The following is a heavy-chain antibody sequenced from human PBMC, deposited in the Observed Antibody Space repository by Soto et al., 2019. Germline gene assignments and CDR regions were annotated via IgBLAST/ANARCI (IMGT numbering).Heavy chain of an antibody. CDR2: INHSGST. J-gene: IGHJ6*02. D-gene: IGHD5-18*01. V-gene: IGHV4-34*01. CDR1: GGSFSGYY. CDR3: AREGYNYGYFYYYAMDV. Sequence: SETLSLTCAVYGGSFSGYYWTWIRQPPGTGLEWIGEINHSGSTNYNPSLKSRVTISVDTSKNQFSLKLSSVTAADTAVYYCAREGYNYGYFYYYAMDVWGQGTTVTVSS.